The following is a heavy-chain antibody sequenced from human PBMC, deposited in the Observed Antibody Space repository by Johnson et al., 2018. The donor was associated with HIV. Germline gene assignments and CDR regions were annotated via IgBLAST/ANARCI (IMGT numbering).Heavy chain of an antibody. D-gene: IGHD1-20*01. CDR2: IGGGGGST. V-gene: IGHV3-23*04. Sequence: MQLVESGGGLVQPGGSLRLSCAASGFSFSSYAMGWVRQAPGKGLEWVSTIGGGGGSTYFADPVKGRFTISRDNSKSTLDLQMNSLRAEDTAVYYCARTNWNDGSGGACDIWGQGTMVTVS. CDR3: ARTNWNDGSGGACDI. CDR1: GFSFSSYA. J-gene: IGHJ3*02.